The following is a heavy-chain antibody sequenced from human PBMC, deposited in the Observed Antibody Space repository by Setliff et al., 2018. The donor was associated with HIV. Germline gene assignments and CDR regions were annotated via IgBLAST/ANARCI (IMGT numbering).Heavy chain of an antibody. D-gene: IGHD4-17*01. J-gene: IGHJ4*02. V-gene: IGHV3-48*01. CDR2: IGSSSSKI. Sequence: GGSLRLSCAASGFTFSNYAMNWVRQAPGKGLEWVSYIGSSSSKIYYADAVKGRFTIARDSAKNSLYLQMNSLRAEDTAVYYCARLSPPDDYGDLGGVDYWGQGTLVTVSS. CDR3: ARLSPPDDYGDLGGVDY. CDR1: GFTFSNYA.